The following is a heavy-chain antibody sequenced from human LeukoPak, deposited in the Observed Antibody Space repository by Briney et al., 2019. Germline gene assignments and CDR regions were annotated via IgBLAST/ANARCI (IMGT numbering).Heavy chain of an antibody. Sequence: KPSQTLSLTCTVSGGSISSGGYYWSWIRQPPGKGLEWIGYIYHSGSTYYNPSLKSRVTISVDRSKNQFSLQLSSVTAADTAVYYCARVVTIFGVVIIPNSFDYWGQGTLVTVSS. D-gene: IGHD3-3*01. CDR1: GGSISSGGYY. CDR3: ARVVTIFGVVIIPNSFDY. V-gene: IGHV4-30-2*01. J-gene: IGHJ4*02. CDR2: IYHSGST.